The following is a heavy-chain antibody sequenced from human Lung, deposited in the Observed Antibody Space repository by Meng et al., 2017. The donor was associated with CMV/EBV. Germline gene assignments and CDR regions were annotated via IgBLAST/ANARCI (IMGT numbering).Heavy chain of an antibody. D-gene: IGHD2-2*02. J-gene: IGHJ6*02. CDR3: AKDQRPVVPATIVGYFYYSLDV. V-gene: IGHV3-23*01. CDR1: GFSLTAHD. Sequence: SCTASGFSLTAHDMSWVRQAPGKGLEWVSTISGRGDRTYMADSVKGRFTVSRDTSKSTVDLEMNGLRVEDTAVYYCAKDQRPVVPATIVGYFYYSLDVWGQGXTVTVSS. CDR2: ISGRGDRT.